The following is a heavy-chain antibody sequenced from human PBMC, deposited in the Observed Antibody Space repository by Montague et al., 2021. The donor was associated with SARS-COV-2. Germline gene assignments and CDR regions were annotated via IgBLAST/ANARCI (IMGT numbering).Heavy chain of an antibody. CDR1: GDSFSTYS. V-gene: IGHV4-34*01. Sequence: SETLSLTCSVYGDSFSTYSWIWVRQPPGEGLEWIGEINHTGSTSYNPSPKRRVTMSIDSSNNQVSLKLSSMTAADTAVYYCARARQDVVVPALGIGAYYYYYYMDVWGKGTTVTVSS. D-gene: IGHD2-2*01. J-gene: IGHJ6*03. CDR2: INHTGST. CDR3: ARARQDVVVPALGIGAYYYYYYMDV.